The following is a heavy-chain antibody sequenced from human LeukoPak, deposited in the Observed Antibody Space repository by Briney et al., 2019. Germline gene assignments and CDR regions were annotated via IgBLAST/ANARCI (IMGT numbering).Heavy chain of an antibody. V-gene: IGHV3-66*01. D-gene: IGHD6-13*01. CDR1: GFTVSSNY. CDR3: ARDDNGKQLVSTDAFDI. J-gene: IGHJ3*02. Sequence: GGSLRLSCAASGFTVSSNYMSWVRQAPGKGLEWVSVIYSGGSTYYADSVKGRFTISRDNSKNTLYLQMNSLRAEDTAVYYCARDDNGKQLVSTDAFDIWGQGTMVTVSS. CDR2: IYSGGST.